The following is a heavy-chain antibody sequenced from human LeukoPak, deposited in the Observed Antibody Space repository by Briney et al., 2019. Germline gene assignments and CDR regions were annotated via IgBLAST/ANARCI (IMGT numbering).Heavy chain of an antibody. Sequence: GGSLRLSCAAYGFTFSSYWMSWVRQAPGKGLEWVANIRDDGGEIYYVDSVKGRFTISRDNAKSSLFLQMNSLRAEDAAVYYCARDKPRGSYYGSIFDSWGQGTLVTVSS. V-gene: IGHV3-7*01. CDR3: ARDKPRGSYYGSIFDS. J-gene: IGHJ4*02. D-gene: IGHD1-26*01. CDR2: IRDDGGEI. CDR1: GFTFSSYW.